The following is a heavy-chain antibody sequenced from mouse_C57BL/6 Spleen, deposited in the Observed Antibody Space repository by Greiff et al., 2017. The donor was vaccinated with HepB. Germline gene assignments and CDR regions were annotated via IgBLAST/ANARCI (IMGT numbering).Heavy chain of an antibody. CDR1: GFNIKDYY. CDR2: IDPEDGET. D-gene: IGHD2-1*01. Sequence: EVKLQESGAELVKPGASVKLSCTASGFNIKDYYMHWVKQRTEQGLEWIGRIDPEDGETKYAPKFQGKATITADTSSNTAYLQISSLTSEDTAVYYCARSTLYGNYGAWFAYWGQGTLVTVSA. CDR3: ARSTLYGNYGAWFAY. V-gene: IGHV14-2*01. J-gene: IGHJ3*01.